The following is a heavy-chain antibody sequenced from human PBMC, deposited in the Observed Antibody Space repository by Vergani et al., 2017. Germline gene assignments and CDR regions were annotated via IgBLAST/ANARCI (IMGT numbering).Heavy chain of an antibody. J-gene: IGHJ4*02. D-gene: IGHD2-21*01. V-gene: IGHV4-34*01. CDR1: GGSFSGYS. CDR2: INHSGST. Sequence: QVQLPQWGTGLLKPSETLSLTCAVYGGSFSGYSWSWIRQPPGKGLEWIGEINHSGSTNYNPSLKSRVTISVDTSKNQFSLKLSSVTAADTAVYYCARHISVVRPSSMTAFDYWGQGTLVTVSS. CDR3: ARHISVVRPSSMTAFDY.